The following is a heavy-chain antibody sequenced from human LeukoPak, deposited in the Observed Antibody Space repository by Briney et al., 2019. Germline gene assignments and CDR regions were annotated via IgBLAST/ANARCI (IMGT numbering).Heavy chain of an antibody. V-gene: IGHV3-74*01. CDR3: ARAPSEIGGYPEYFRH. Sequence: GGSLRLSCAASGFTFSSYEMNWVRQAPGKGLVWVSRIKSDGGTNYADSVKGRFTISRDNAKKTVSLQMNSLRPEDTGVYYCARAPSEIGGYPEYFRHWGQGTLVTVSS. J-gene: IGHJ1*01. CDR2: IKSDGGT. D-gene: IGHD2-15*01. CDR1: GFTFSSYE.